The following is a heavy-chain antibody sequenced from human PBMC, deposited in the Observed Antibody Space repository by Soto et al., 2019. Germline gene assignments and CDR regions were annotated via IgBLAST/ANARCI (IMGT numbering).Heavy chain of an antibody. CDR2: ISAYNGNT. J-gene: IGHJ3*02. V-gene: IGHV1-18*01. Sequence: ASVKVSCKASGYTFTSYGISWVRQAPGQGLEWMGWISAYNGNTNYAQKLQGRVTMTTDTSTSTAYMELRSLRSDDTVVYYCARVGIVVVVAAELHAFDIWGQGTMVTVSS. CDR1: GYTFTSYG. D-gene: IGHD2-15*01. CDR3: ARVGIVVVVAAELHAFDI.